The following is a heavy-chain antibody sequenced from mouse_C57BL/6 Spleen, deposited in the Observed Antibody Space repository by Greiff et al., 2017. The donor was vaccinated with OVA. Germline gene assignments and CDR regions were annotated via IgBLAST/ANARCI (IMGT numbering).Heavy chain of an antibody. D-gene: IGHD2-4*01. Sequence: EVQVVESGGGLVKPGGSLKLSCAASGFTFSSYAMSWVRQTPEKRLEWVATISDGGSYTYYPDNVKGRFTISRANAKNNLYLQMSHLKSEDTAMYYCARDVITTSDYFDYWGQGTTLTVSS. J-gene: IGHJ2*01. CDR1: GFTFSSYA. CDR2: ISDGGSYT. CDR3: ARDVITTSDYFDY. V-gene: IGHV5-4*01.